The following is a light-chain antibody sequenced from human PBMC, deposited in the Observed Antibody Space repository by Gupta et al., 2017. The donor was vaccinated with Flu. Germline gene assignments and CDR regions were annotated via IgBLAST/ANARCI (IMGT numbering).Light chain of an antibody. V-gene: IGKV3-20*01. CDR1: QSVTSNY. Sequence: EIVLTQSPGTLSVSPGERATLSCRASQSVTSNYLAWYQQRPGQAPRLLIYGASSRATGIPDRFSGSGSGTDFTLTISRLEPDDFAVYYCQQYGSSPRTFGQGTKVEIK. J-gene: IGKJ1*01. CDR3: QQYGSSPRT. CDR2: GAS.